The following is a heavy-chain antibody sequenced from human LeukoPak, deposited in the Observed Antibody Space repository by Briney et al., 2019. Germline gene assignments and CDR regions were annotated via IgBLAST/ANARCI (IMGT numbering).Heavy chain of an antibody. CDR3: AKSHSVEQRGYFDY. Sequence: PGGSLRLSCAASRFTFSTYDMSWVRQAPGKGLEWISTIANDGGSTYYADSVKGRFTISRDNSRNTLYLQMNSLRADDTAVYYCAKSHSVEQRGYFDYWGQGTLVTVSS. CDR1: RFTFSTYD. V-gene: IGHV3-23*01. J-gene: IGHJ4*02. D-gene: IGHD1/OR15-1a*01. CDR2: IANDGGST.